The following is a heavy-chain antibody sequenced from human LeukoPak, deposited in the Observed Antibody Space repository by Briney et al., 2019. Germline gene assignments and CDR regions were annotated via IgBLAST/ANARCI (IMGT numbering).Heavy chain of an antibody. CDR1: GYSFTSYW. CDR3: ARPFFYGSGSHYLNYFDY. Sequence: GESLKISRKGSGYSFTSYWIGWVRRMPGKGLEWMGIIYPGDSDTRYSPSFQGQVTISADKSISTAYLQWSSLKASDTAMYYCARPFFYGSGSHYLNYFDYWGQGTLVTVSS. D-gene: IGHD3-10*01. V-gene: IGHV5-51*01. CDR2: IYPGDSDT. J-gene: IGHJ4*02.